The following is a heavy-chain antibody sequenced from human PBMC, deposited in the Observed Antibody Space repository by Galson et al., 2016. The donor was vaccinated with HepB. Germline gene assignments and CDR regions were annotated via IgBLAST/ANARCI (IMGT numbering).Heavy chain of an antibody. CDR2: IKSKTHGGAT. J-gene: IGHJ4*02. Sequence: SLRLSCAASHFTFSDAWMNWVRQTPGKGLEWVGRIKSKTHGGATDYAAPVKDRFTISRDDSKNTVFLQMNSLKTEDTGVYYCSTGAAHSTEYYGSSGYVLGYWGQGTLVTVSS. V-gene: IGHV3-15*07. CDR1: HFTFSDAW. CDR3: STGAAHSTEYYGSSGYVLGY. D-gene: IGHD3-22*01.